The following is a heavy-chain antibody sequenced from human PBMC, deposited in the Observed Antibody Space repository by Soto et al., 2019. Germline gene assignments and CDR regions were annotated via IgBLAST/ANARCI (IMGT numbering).Heavy chain of an antibody. D-gene: IGHD4-17*01. V-gene: IGHV5-51*01. CDR1: GYSFTSYW. Sequence: GESLKISCKGSGYSFTSYWIGWVRQMPGKGLEWMGIIYPGDSDTRYSPSFQGQVTISADKSISTAYLQWSSLKASDTAMYYCARLMTTVTNSLYGVDVWGQGTTVTVSS. CDR3: ARLMTTVTNSLYGVDV. CDR2: IYPGDSDT. J-gene: IGHJ6*02.